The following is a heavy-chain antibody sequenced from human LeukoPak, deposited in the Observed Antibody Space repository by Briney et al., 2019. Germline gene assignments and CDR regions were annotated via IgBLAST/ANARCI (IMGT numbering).Heavy chain of an antibody. D-gene: IGHD3-22*01. V-gene: IGHV1-2*02. CDR1: GGTFSSYA. J-gene: IGHJ6*03. Sequence: ASVKVSCKASGGTFSSYAISWVRQAPGQGLEWMGWINPNSGGTNYAQKFQGRVTMTRDTSISTAYMELSRLRSDDTAVYYCARGSINYYDSSGYPKGSYYYYYYMDVWGKGTTVTISS. CDR2: INPNSGGT. CDR3: ARGSINYYDSSGYPKGSYYYYYYMDV.